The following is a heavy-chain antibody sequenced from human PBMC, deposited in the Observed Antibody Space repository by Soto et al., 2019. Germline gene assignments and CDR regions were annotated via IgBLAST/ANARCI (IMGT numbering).Heavy chain of an antibody. CDR1: GYTFTSYA. CDR3: ARARTVTIFGVVIIKSSFPFDI. CDR2: INAGNGNT. Sequence: QVQLVQSGAEVKKPGASVKVSCKASGYTFTSYAMHWVRQAPGQRLEWMGWINAGNGNTKYSQKFQGRVTITRDTSASTAYMERSSLRSEDTAVYYCARARTVTIFGVVIIKSSFPFDIWGQGTMVTVSS. J-gene: IGHJ3*02. V-gene: IGHV1-3*01. D-gene: IGHD3-3*01.